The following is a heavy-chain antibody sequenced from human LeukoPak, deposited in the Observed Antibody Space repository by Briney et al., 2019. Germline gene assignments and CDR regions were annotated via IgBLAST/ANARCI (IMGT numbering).Heavy chain of an antibody. CDR2: ISSSSSII. V-gene: IGHV3-48*02. J-gene: IGHJ4*02. D-gene: IGHD6-19*01. CDR1: GFTFSTYN. Sequence: GGSLRLSCAASGFTFSTYNMNWVRQAPGKGLEWVSYISSSSSIIYYADSVKGRFTISRDNAKNSLHLQMNSLRDEDTAVYYCARWFSTGRGFFDYWGQGIPVTVSS. CDR3: ARWFSTGRGFFDY.